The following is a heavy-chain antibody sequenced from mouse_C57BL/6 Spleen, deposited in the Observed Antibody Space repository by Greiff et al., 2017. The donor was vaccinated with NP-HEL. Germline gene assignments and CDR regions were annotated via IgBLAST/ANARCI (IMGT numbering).Heavy chain of an antibody. Sequence: QVQLQQPGAELVKPGASVKMSCKASGYTFTSYWITWVKQRPGQGLEWIGDIYPGSGSTNYNEKFKSKATLTVDTSSSTAYMQLSSLISEDSAVYYCARYYYGSSVDYAMDYWGQGTSVTVSS. J-gene: IGHJ4*01. CDR2: IYPGSGST. CDR1: GYTFTSYW. V-gene: IGHV1-55*01. D-gene: IGHD1-1*01. CDR3: ARYYYGSSVDYAMDY.